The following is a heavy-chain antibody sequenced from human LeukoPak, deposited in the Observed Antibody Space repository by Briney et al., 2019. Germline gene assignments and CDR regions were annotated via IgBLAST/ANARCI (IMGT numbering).Heavy chain of an antibody. CDR1: GYSISSGYY. CDR2: IYHSGST. Sequence: SETLSLTCTVSGYSISSGYYWGWIRQPPGKGLEWIGSIYHSGSTYYNPSLKSRVTISVDTSKNQFSLKLSSVTAADTAVYYCARDSSDSSGYYGGEFYWGQGTLVTVSS. J-gene: IGHJ4*02. V-gene: IGHV4-38-2*02. CDR3: ARDSSDSSGYYGGEFY. D-gene: IGHD3-22*01.